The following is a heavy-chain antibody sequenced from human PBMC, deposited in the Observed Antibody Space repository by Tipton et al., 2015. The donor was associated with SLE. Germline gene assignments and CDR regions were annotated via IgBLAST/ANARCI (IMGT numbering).Heavy chain of an antibody. V-gene: IGHV4-59*01. CDR3: ARGSDYSGQDAFDI. CDR1: GGSIRNYF. J-gene: IGHJ3*02. Sequence: TLSLTCTVSGGSIRNYFWHWIRQSPGKGLEWIGYVYDSGTTKYNPSLKSRLTISVDTSKSHFSLKLTSVTAADTAIYYCARGSDYSGQDAFDIWGQGTMVTVSS. CDR2: VYDSGTT. D-gene: IGHD1-26*01.